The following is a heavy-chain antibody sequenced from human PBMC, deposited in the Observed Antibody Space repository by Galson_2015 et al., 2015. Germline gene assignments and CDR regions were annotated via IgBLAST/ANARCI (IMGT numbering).Heavy chain of an antibody. CDR3: ARLASGLRLGELSLCGGFFDY. CDR1: GFTFSDYY. CDR2: INSSGTTI. V-gene: IGHV3-11*01. D-gene: IGHD3-16*02. J-gene: IGHJ4*02. Sequence: SLRLSCAASGFTFSDYYMSWIRQAPGKGLEWISYINSSGTTIYYADSVKGRFAISRDNAKNSLSLQMDSLRAEDTAVYYCARLASGLRLGELSLCGGFFDYWGRGTLVTVSS.